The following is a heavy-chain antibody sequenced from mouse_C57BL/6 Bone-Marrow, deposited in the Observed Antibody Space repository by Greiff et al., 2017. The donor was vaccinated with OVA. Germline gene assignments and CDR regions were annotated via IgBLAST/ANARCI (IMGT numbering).Heavy chain of an antibody. CDR2: INPSNGGT. J-gene: IGHJ4*01. D-gene: IGHD2-3*01. Sequence: QVQLQQPGAELVKPGASVKLSCKASGYTFTSYWMPWVKQRPGQGLEWIGNINPSNGGTNYNEKFKSKATLTVDKSSSTAYMQLSSLTSEDSAVYYCARGLLRGAMDYWGQGTSVTVSS. V-gene: IGHV1-53*01. CDR3: ARGLLRGAMDY. CDR1: GYTFTSYW.